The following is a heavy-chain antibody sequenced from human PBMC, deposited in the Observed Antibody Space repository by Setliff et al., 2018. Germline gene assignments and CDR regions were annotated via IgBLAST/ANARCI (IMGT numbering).Heavy chain of an antibody. V-gene: IGHV1-18*01. J-gene: IGHJ4*02. CDR3: SRLVRYCTTTTCQSVPGAEV. Sequence: ASVKVSCKASGYTLINYGISWVRQAPGQGLEWMGWIGAYTGNTNYAQKFQGRVTMTTDTSTSTAYKELRSLRSDDTAVYYCSRLVRYCTTTTCQSVPGAEVWGQGTLVTVSS. D-gene: IGHD2-8*01. CDR1: GYTLINYG. CDR2: IGAYTGNT.